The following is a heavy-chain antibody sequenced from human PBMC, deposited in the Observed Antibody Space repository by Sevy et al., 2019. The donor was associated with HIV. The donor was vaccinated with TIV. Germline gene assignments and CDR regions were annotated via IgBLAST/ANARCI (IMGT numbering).Heavy chain of an antibody. J-gene: IGHJ4*02. CDR2: ISGSGGST. CDR3: AKVGIVVVPAAMGGGFDY. V-gene: IGHV3-23*01. D-gene: IGHD2-2*01. CDR1: GFTFSSYA. Sequence: GGSLRLSCAASGFTFSSYAMSWVRQAPGKGLEWVSAISGSGGSTYYADSVKGRFTISRDNSKNTLYLQMNSLRAEDMAVYYCAKVGIVVVPAAMGGGFDYWGQGTLVTVSS.